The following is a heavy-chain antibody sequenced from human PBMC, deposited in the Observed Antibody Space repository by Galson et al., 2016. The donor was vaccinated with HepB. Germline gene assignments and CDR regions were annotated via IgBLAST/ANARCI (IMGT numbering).Heavy chain of an antibody. CDR3: ARDRNFLEVGTRGIFYYGLDV. J-gene: IGHJ6*02. V-gene: IGHV1-18*01. CDR2: ISGFNGRT. CDR1: GYNLNDYG. Sequence: SVKVSCKAFGYNLNDYGISWVRQAPGQGFEWLGWISGFNGRTHYAQKFQGRVTITKDTSTTTAFIELTDLRMNDTAVIYCARDRNFLEVGTRGIFYYGLDVWGQGTTVIVSS. D-gene: IGHD4-23*01.